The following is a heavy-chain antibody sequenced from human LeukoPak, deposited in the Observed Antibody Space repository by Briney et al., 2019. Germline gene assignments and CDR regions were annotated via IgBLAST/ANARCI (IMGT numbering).Heavy chain of an antibody. V-gene: IGHV4-34*01. CDR1: GGSFSGYY. D-gene: IGHD6-19*01. J-gene: IGHJ4*02. CDR2: INHSGST. Sequence: SETLSLTCAVYGGSFSGYYWSWIRQPPGKGLEWIGEINHSGSTNYNPSLKSRVTLSVDTSKNQFSLKLSSVTAADTAVYYCAREYSSGWYGCWGQGTLVTVSS. CDR3: AREYSSGWYGC.